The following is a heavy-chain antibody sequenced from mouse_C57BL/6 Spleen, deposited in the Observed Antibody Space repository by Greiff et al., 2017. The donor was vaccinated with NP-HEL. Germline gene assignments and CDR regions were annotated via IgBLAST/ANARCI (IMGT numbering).Heavy chain of an antibody. D-gene: IGHD2-4*01. CDR3: ARRNYDSWYFDV. V-gene: IGHV1-69*01. Sequence: QVQLQQPGAELVMPGASVKLSCKASGYTFTSYWMHWVKQRPGQGLEWIGEIDPSDSYTNYNQKFKGKSTLTVDKSSSTAYMQLSSLTSEDSAVYYCARRNYDSWYFDVWGTGTTVTVSS. CDR1: GYTFTSYW. J-gene: IGHJ1*03. CDR2: IDPSDSYT.